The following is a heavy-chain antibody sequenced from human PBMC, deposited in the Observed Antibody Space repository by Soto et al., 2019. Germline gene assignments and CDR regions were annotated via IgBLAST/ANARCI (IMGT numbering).Heavy chain of an antibody. Sequence: PGGSLRLSCAASGFTFSSYAMSWVRQAPGKGLEWVSAISGSGGSTYYADSVEGRFTISRDNSKNTLYLQMNSLRAEDTAVYYCAKSGITIFGVVRDAFGMDVWGQGTTVTVSS. D-gene: IGHD3-3*01. J-gene: IGHJ6*02. CDR2: ISGSGGST. CDR3: AKSGITIFGVVRDAFGMDV. V-gene: IGHV3-23*01. CDR1: GFTFSSYA.